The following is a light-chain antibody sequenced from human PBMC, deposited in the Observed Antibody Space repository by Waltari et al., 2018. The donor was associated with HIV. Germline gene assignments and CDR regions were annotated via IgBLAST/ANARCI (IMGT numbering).Light chain of an antibody. CDR2: DVT. CDR1: TSDIGAYNF. J-gene: IGLJ2*01. Sequence: QSALTQPASVSGSPGHSITISCTGPTSDIGAYNFVTWYQQHPCKAPKLLIYDVTYRPPGISHRFSGSRSGNTASLTISGLQSEDEADYYCSLYKTSSSIIFGGGTKVTVL. V-gene: IGLV2-14*03. CDR3: SLYKTSSSII.